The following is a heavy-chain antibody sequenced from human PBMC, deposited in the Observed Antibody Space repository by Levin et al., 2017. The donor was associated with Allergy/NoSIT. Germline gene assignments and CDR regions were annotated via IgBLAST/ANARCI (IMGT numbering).Heavy chain of an antibody. CDR1: GFTFSSYA. CDR3: AKALTGWGTFDY. V-gene: IGHV3-23*01. CDR2: ISGSGGST. D-gene: IGHD3-16*01. Sequence: AGGSLRLSCAASGFTFSSYAMSWVRQAPGKGLEWVSAISGSGGSTYYADFVKGRFTISRDNSKSTLYLQMNSLRAEDTAVYYCAKALTGWGTFDYWGQGTLVTVSS. J-gene: IGHJ4*01.